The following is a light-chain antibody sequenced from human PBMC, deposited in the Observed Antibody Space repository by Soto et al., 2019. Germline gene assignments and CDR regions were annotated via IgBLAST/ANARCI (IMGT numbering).Light chain of an antibody. CDR3: SSYAGSNNYV. J-gene: IGLJ1*01. CDR2: EVS. CDR1: SSDVGGYNY. Sequence: QSALTQPPSASGSPGQSVTSACTGTSSDVGGYNYVSWYQQHPGKAPKLMIYEVSKRPSGVPDRFSGSKSGNTASLTVSGFQAEDEADYYCSSYAGSNNYVFGTGTKLTVL. V-gene: IGLV2-8*01.